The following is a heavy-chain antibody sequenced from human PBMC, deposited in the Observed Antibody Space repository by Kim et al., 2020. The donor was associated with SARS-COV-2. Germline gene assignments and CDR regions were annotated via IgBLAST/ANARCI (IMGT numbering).Heavy chain of an antibody. CDR2: IYYSGST. CDR3: AIGGGGSGLPASDYYYY. CDR1: GGSISSYY. Sequence: SETLTLTCTVSGGSISSYYWSWIRQPPGKGLEWIGYIYYSGSTNYNPYLKSRVTITVDTSKNKFPLKQSYVTTADKAVYYCAIGGGGSGLPASDYYYY. V-gene: IGHV4-59*01. J-gene: IGHJ6*03. D-gene: IGHD3-16*01.